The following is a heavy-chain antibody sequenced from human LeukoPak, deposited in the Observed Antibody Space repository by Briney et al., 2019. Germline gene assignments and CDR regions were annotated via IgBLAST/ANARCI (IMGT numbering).Heavy chain of an antibody. J-gene: IGHJ3*02. V-gene: IGHV4-34*01. CDR3: ARPAVVTAALDI. Sequence: PSETLSLTCAVYGGSSSGYYWSWIRQPPGKGLEWIGEINHSGSTNYNPSLKSRVTISVDTSKNQFSLKLSSVTAADTAVYYCARPAVVTAALDIWGQGTMVTVSS. CDR2: INHSGST. D-gene: IGHD2-2*01. CDR1: GGSSSGYY.